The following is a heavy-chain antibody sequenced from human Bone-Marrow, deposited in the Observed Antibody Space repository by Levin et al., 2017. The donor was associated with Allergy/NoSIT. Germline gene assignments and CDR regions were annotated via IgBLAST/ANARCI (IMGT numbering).Heavy chain of an antibody. CDR3: AKVESGYFDLIRPFDY. Sequence: SLKISCAASGFTFDDYAMHWVRQAPGKGLEWVSGISWNSGSIGYADSVKGRFTISRDNAKNSLYLQMNSLRAEDTALYYCAKVESGYFDLIRPFDYWGQGTLVTVSS. D-gene: IGHD3-9*01. V-gene: IGHV3-9*01. CDR1: GFTFDDYA. J-gene: IGHJ4*02. CDR2: ISWNSGSI.